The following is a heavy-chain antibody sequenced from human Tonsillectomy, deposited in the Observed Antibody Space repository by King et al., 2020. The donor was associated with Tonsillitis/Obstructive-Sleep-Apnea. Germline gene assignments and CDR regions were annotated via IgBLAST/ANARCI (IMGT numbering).Heavy chain of an antibody. CDR3: AREWELLPHDY. J-gene: IGHJ4*02. CDR1: GFTFRSYA. V-gene: IGHV3-23*04. CDR2: ISGSGGST. Sequence: VQLVESGGGLVQPGGSLRLSCAASGFTFRSYAMSWVRQAPGKGLEWASTISGSGGSTYYADSVKGRFTIFGDNSKNTLYLQMNSLRAEDTAVYYCAREWELLPHDYWGQGTLVTVSS. D-gene: IGHD1-26*01.